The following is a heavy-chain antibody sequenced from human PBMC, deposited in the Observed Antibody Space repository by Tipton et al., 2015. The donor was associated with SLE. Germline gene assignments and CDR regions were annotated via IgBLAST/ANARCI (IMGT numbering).Heavy chain of an antibody. V-gene: IGHV4-38-2*02. Sequence: TLSLTCAVSGYSISSGYYWGWIRQPPGKGLEWIGSIYHSGSTYYNPSLKSRVTMSVDTSKNQFSLKLSSVTAADTAVYYCARDLVGATTRPYYYYYGMDVWGQGTTVTVSS. J-gene: IGHJ6*02. CDR3: ARDLVGATTRPYYYYYGMDV. CDR2: IYHSGST. CDR1: GYSISSGYY. D-gene: IGHD1-26*01.